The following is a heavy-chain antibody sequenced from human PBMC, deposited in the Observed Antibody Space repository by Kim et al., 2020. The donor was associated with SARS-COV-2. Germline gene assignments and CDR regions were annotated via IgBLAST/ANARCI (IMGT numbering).Heavy chain of an antibody. D-gene: IGHD5-18*01. Sequence: AQKFQGRVTMTRDTSISTAYMELSRLRSDDTAVYYCARDPSDTAMVGPYWGQGTLVTVSS. V-gene: IGHV1-2*02. CDR3: ARDPSDTAMVGPY. J-gene: IGHJ4*02.